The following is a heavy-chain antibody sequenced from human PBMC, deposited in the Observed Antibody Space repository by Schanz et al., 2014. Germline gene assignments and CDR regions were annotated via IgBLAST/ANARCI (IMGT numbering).Heavy chain of an antibody. Sequence: QVQLVQSGAEVKKPGASVKVSCKASGYTFTSDSMHWVRQAPGQGLEWMGMINPSGGSTTYAQKCQGRVTMTRDTSTSTVYMELSSLRSDDTAVYYCARDQSPYTNSSDVRYFDYWGEGSLVT. D-gene: IGHD6-6*01. V-gene: IGHV1-46*01. CDR2: INPSGGST. J-gene: IGHJ4*02. CDR1: GYTFTSDS. CDR3: ARDQSPYTNSSDVRYFDY.